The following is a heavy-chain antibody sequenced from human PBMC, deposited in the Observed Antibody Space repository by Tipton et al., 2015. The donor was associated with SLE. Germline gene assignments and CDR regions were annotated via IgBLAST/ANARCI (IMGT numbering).Heavy chain of an antibody. V-gene: IGHV3-64D*09. CDR3: VKNYDFWSGYLPGY. Sequence: SLRLSCSASGFTFSGYTMHWVRQAPGKGLEYVSAISSNGGSTYYADSVKGRFTISRDNSKNTLYLQMSSLRAEDTSVYYCVKNYDFWSGYLPGYWGQGTLVTVSS. CDR1: GFTFSGYT. D-gene: IGHD3-3*01. J-gene: IGHJ4*02. CDR2: ISSNGGST.